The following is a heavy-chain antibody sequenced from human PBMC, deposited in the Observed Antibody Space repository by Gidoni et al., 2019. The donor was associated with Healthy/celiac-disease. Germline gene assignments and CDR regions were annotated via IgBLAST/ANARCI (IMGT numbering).Heavy chain of an antibody. J-gene: IGHJ4*02. CDR1: GYSFTIYW. V-gene: IGHV5-51*01. CDR3: ARRVRYSGYVFFDY. D-gene: IGHD5-12*01. Sequence: EVQLVQSGAEVKKPGESLKISCQGSGYSFTIYWIGWVRQMPGKGLEWMGIIYPGDADTRDSPSFQGQVTIAADKSISTAYLQWSSLKASDTAMYYCARRVRYSGYVFFDYWGQGTLVTVSS. CDR2: IYPGDADT.